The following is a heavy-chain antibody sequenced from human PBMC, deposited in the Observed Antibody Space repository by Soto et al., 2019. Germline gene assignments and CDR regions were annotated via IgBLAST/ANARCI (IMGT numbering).Heavy chain of an antibody. D-gene: IGHD2-2*01. CDR1: GYSISSGYY. J-gene: IGHJ5*02. CDR3: ARCSLVVVPAPGFDP. Sequence: SETLSLTCAVSGYSISSGYYWSWIRQHPGKGLEWIGYIYYSGTTYYNPSLKSRVTISVDTSKNQFSLKLSSVSAADTALYYCARCSLVVVPAPGFDPWGRGTLVTVSS. CDR2: IYYSGTT. V-gene: IGHV4-31*11.